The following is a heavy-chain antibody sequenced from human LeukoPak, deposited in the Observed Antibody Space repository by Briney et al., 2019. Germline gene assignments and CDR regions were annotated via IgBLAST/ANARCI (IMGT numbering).Heavy chain of an antibody. J-gene: IGHJ5*02. V-gene: IGHV4-39*07. CDR2: IYYSGST. D-gene: IGHD2-15*01. CDR1: GGSISSSSYY. Sequence: SETLSFTCTVSGGSISSSSYYWGWIRQPPGKGLEWIGSIYYSGSTYYNPSLKSRVTISVDTSKNQFSLKLSSVTAADTAVYYCARDGSPPRYCSGGSCRNWFDPWGQGTLVTVSS. CDR3: ARDGSPPRYCSGGSCRNWFDP.